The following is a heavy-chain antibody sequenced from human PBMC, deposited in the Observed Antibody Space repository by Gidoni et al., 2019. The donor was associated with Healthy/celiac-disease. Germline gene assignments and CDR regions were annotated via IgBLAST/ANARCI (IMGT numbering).Heavy chain of an antibody. V-gene: IGHV2-26*01. CDR2: IFSNDEK. J-gene: IGHJ4*02. D-gene: IGHD3-10*01. Sequence: QVTLMDSVPVLVKPTETLTLTCTVSGLSLSNARMGVSWIRQPPGKALEWLAHIFSNDEKSYSTSLKSRLTISKDTSKSQVDLTMTNMDPVDTATYYCARMSEGWFGATDYWGQGTLVTVSS. CDR3: ARMSEGWFGATDY. CDR1: GLSLSNARMG.